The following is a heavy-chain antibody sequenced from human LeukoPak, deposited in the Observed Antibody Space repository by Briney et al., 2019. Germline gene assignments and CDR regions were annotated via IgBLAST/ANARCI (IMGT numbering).Heavy chain of an antibody. J-gene: IGHJ4*02. V-gene: IGHV4-30-4*01. CDR3: ARAEDAGYFDY. CDR1: GGSISSGDYY. D-gene: IGHD3-10*01. Sequence: SETLSLTCTVSGGSISSGDYYWSWIRQPPGKGLEWIGYIYYSGSTYYNPSLKSRVTIPVDTSKNQFSLKLSSVTAADTAVYYCARAEDAGYFDYWGQGTLVTVSS. CDR2: IYYSGST.